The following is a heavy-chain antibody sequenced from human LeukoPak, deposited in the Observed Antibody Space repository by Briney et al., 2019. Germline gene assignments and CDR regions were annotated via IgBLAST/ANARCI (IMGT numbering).Heavy chain of an antibody. CDR3: ARDSNTAMVPFDY. Sequence: ASVKVSCKASGYTFTTYAIHWVRQAPGQRLEWMGWVNAGNGNTKYSQNFQGRVTITRDTSASTAYMELSSLRSEDTAVYYCARDSNTAMVPFDYWGQGTLVTVSS. CDR2: VNAGNGNT. D-gene: IGHD5-18*01. V-gene: IGHV1-3*01. CDR1: GYTFTTYA. J-gene: IGHJ4*02.